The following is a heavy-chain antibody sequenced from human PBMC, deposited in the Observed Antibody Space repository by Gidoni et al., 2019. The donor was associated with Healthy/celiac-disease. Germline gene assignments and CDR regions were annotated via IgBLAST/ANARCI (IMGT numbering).Heavy chain of an antibody. CDR1: AFTFSDYD. V-gene: IGHV3-11*01. CDR3: ARFNRERWLPSDMDV. J-gene: IGHJ6*02. CDR2: ISSRGSTI. Sequence: QVHLVGSGGGLVKPGWSLRLSGAASAFTFSDYDLRWIRPAPGNGLEWVSYISSRGSTIYYEDSVKGRFTISRDNAKNSLYLQMNSLRAEDTAVYYCARFNRERWLPSDMDVWGQGTTVTVSS. D-gene: IGHD6-19*01.